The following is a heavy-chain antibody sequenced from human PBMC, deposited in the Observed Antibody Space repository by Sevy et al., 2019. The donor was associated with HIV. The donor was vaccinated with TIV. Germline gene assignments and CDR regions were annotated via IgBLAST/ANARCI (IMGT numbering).Heavy chain of an antibody. V-gene: IGHV1-2*06. J-gene: IGHJ6*02. CDR1: GYTFTAFY. CDR2: INTYSGGT. D-gene: IGHD5-18*01. Sequence: ASVKVSCKTSGYTFTAFYMHWVRQAPGQGLEWVGRINTYSGGTNYAQKFQGRVTVTRDTSTSTAYMELNGLMSDDTAVYYCEVTADIWGVWGQGTTVTVSS. CDR3: EVTADIWGV.